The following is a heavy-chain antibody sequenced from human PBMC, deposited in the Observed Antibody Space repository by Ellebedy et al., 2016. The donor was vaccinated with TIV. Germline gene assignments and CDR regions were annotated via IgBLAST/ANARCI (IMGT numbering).Heavy chain of an antibody. CDR1: GYTFTSHG. J-gene: IGHJ4*02. D-gene: IGHD5-18*01. CDR3: ARVDDSGKSYGPRFDY. V-gene: IGHV1-18*04. CDR2: ISAYNGHT. Sequence: AASVKVSCKASGYTFTSHGISWARQDPGQGLEWMGWISAYNGHTNYAQKVQGRVTMTTDTSTSTVYMELRSLRSDDTAVYYCARVDDSGKSYGPRFDYWGQGTLVTVSS.